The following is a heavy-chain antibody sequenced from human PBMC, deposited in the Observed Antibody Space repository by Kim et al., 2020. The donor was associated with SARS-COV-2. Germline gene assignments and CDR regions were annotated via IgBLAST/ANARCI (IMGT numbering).Heavy chain of an antibody. J-gene: IGHJ6*02. CDR1: GFTFSSYG. V-gene: IGHV3-33*01. D-gene: IGHD3-10*01. Sequence: GGSLRLSCAASGFTFSSYGMHWVRQAPGKGLEWVAVIWYDGSNKYYADSVKGRFTISRDNSKNTLYLQMNSLRAEDTAVYYCARDRRLLWFGELLGSYYYGMDVWGQGTTVTDSS. CDR3: ARDRRLLWFGELLGSYYYGMDV. CDR2: IWYDGSNK.